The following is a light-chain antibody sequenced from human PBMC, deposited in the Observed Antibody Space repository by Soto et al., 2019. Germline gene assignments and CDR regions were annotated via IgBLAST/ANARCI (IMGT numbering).Light chain of an antibody. J-gene: IGLJ2*01. V-gene: IGLV2-14*01. CDR3: SSYTSSIS. Sequence: QSVLTQPASVSGSPGQSITISCTGTSSDVGGYNYVSWYQQHPGKAPKLMIYDVNTRPSGVSNRFSGSKPGNTASLTISGLQAEDEADYYCSSYTSSISFGGGTKLTVL. CDR2: DVN. CDR1: SSDVGGYNY.